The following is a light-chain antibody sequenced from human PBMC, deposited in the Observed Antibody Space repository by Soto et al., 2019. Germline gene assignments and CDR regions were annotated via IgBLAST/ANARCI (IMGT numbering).Light chain of an antibody. CDR1: QSISTE. Sequence: EIVMTQQPATLSVSPGELTTLSCRASQSISTELARYQQKPGQPPRLLIYSASTRATGVPARFTGSGSGSEFTLTISGLQSEDFAVYSCQQGHNWPLPFGQGPRLEI. CDR3: QQGHNWPLP. CDR2: SAS. J-gene: IGKJ2*01. V-gene: IGKV3-15*01.